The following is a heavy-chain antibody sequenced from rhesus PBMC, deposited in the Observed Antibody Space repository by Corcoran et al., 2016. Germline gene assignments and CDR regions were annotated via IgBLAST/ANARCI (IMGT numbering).Heavy chain of an antibody. CDR1: GFTFSSYD. CDR2: ISSTSKTI. J-gene: IGHJ4*01. V-gene: IGHV3-136*01. Sequence: EVQLVESGGGLVQPGGSLRLSCAASGFTFSSYDMSWVRQAPGKGLEWVSYISSTSKTIYYADSVKGRFTISRDNAKNSLSLQMSSLRAEDTAVYYCTREGYYFDYWGQGVLVTVSS. CDR3: TREGYYFDY.